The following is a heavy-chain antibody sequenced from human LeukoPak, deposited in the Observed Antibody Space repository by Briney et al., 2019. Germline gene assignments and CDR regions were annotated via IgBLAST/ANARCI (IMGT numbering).Heavy chain of an antibody. CDR3: ARVGYKYVINDWSRTGLGAYPTKYYYHMDV. CDR1: GGSFSDYY. CDR2: INPRGST. D-gene: IGHD2-8*01. V-gene: IGHV4-34*01. J-gene: IGHJ6*03. Sequence: SETLSLTCAVYGGSFSDYYWSWIRQPPGKGLEWIGEINPRGSTNYSPSLKSRVTISVDTSKKQFSLKLSSVAAADTAVYFCARVGYKYVINDWSRTGLGAYPTKYYYHMDVWDKGTTVTVSS.